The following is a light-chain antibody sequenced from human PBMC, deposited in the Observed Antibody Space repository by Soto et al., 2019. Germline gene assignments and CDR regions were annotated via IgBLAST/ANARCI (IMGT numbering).Light chain of an antibody. V-gene: IGKV3-20*01. CDR2: AAS. CDR1: QSVTSNK. Sequence: ENVLTQSPVTLSLSPGERATLSCRASQSVTSNKVAWFQQKPGRDPRLLIPAASSRATGIPDRFSGSGSATDFTLTISRLEPEDFAVYYCQQYGSPPPYTFGQGTKLEIK. J-gene: IGKJ2*01. CDR3: QQYGSPPPYT.